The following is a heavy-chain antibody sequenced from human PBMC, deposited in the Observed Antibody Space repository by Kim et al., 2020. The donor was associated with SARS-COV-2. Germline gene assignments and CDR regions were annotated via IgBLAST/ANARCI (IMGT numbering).Heavy chain of an antibody. J-gene: IGHJ4*02. CDR1: GFTFSSYW. CDR3: ARVGREVTIFGVVIPSAGDY. CDR2: INSDGSST. D-gene: IGHD3-3*01. V-gene: IGHV3-74*01. Sequence: GGSLRLSCAASGFTFSSYWMHWVRQAPGKGLVWVSRINSDGSSTSYADSVKGRFTISRDNAKNTLYLQMNSLRAEDTAVYYCARVGREVTIFGVVIPSAGDYWGQGTLVTVSS.